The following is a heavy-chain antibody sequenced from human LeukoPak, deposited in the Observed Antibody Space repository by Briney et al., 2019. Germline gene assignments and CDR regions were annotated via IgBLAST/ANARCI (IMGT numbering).Heavy chain of an antibody. Sequence: GGSLRLSCAASGFTFSSYEMNWVRQAPGKGLEWVSYISSSGSTIYHADSVKGRFTISRDNAKNSLYLQMNSLRAEDTAVYYCAALAATIDYWGQGTLVTVSS. V-gene: IGHV3-48*03. J-gene: IGHJ4*02. D-gene: IGHD6-13*01. CDR3: AALAATIDY. CDR1: GFTFSSYE. CDR2: ISSSGSTI.